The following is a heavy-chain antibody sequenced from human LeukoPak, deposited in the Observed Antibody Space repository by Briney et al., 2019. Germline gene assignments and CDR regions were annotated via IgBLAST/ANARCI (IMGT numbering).Heavy chain of an antibody. CDR1: GLSFSSYD. D-gene: IGHD4-17*01. Sequence: HAGGSLRLSCAASGLSFSSYDMHWVRQATGKGLEWVSAIGTKGDTYYSDYVRGRFTISRENGKNSLYLQMNSLRAGDTAVYYCAREMSDTVTWGWYFDLWGRGTLVTVSS. J-gene: IGHJ2*01. CDR3: AREMSDTVTWGWYFDL. V-gene: IGHV3-13*01. CDR2: IGTKGDT.